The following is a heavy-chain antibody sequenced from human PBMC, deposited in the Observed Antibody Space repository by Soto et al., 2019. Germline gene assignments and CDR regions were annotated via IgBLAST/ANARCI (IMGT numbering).Heavy chain of an antibody. CDR2: IRRYGDIT. CDR3: ARDPMRGFGELSLRFDY. V-gene: IGHV3-23*01. CDR1: GFTFSSYT. Sequence: GGPLSLSCAASGFTFSSYTMNWVRQAPGKGLEWVSAIRRYGDITYYADSVEGRFSISRDNSKNTLYLQMNSLRAEDTAVYYCARDPMRGFGELSLRFDYWGQGTLVTVSS. D-gene: IGHD3-10*01. J-gene: IGHJ4*02.